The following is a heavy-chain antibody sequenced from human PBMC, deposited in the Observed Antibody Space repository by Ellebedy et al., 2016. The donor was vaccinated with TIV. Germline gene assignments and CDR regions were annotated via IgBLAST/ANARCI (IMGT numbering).Heavy chain of an antibody. CDR2: IKPDGSER. V-gene: IGHV3-7*03. J-gene: IGHJ5*02. Sequence: GGSLRLSXATSGFTFSSYWMSWVRQAPGKGLEWVANIKPDGSERYYVDSVKGRFTISRDNAKNSLYLQMNSLRPEDTALYYCAKAGTYSSSSGWFGPWGQGTLVTVSS. D-gene: IGHD6-6*01. CDR3: AKAGTYSSSSGWFGP. CDR1: GFTFSSYW.